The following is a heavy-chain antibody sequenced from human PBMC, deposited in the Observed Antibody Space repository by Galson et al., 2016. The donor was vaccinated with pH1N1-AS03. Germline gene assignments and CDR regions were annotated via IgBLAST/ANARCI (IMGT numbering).Heavy chain of an antibody. D-gene: IGHD3-16*02. V-gene: IGHV3-33*01. CDR3: ARDRHDYDYIWGPYSYDWYFEV. J-gene: IGHJ2*01. CDR1: GFTFSSHG. Sequence: SLRLSCAASGFTFSSHGMHWVRQTPGKGLEWVAVIWHDGSEKYYADSVKGRFTIARDNSKNTLYLQMNSMRAEDTAVYYCARDRHDYDYIWGPYSYDWYFEVRGRGTLVTVSS. CDR2: IWHDGSEK.